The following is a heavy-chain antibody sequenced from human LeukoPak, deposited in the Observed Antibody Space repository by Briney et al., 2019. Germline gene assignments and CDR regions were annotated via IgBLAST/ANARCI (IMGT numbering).Heavy chain of an antibody. CDR3: ATRDPCSGGTCYALGH. J-gene: IGHJ4*02. V-gene: IGHV3-9*01. CDR1: GFTFDDYA. Sequence: GGSLRLSCAASGFTFDDYAMHWVRHAPGKGLEWVSGISWNSGSIGYADSVKSRFTISRDNSKNTLDLQMNSLRVEDTAIYYCATRDPCSGGTCYALGHWGQGTLVTVSS. D-gene: IGHD2-15*01. CDR2: ISWNSGSI.